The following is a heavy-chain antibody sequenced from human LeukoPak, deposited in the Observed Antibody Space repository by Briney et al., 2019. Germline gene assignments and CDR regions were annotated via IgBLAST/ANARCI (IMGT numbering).Heavy chain of an antibody. J-gene: IGHJ6*03. CDR3: ARGSDYDILTGIYYMDV. CDR1: GGSLSSYY. CDR2: IYYSGST. V-gene: IGHV4-59*01. D-gene: IGHD3-9*01. Sequence: SETLSLTCTVSGGSLSSYYWSWIRQPPGKGLEWIGYIYYSGSTNYNPSLKSRVTISVDTSKNQLSLKLSSVTAADTAVYYCARGSDYDILTGIYYMDVWGKGATVTVSS.